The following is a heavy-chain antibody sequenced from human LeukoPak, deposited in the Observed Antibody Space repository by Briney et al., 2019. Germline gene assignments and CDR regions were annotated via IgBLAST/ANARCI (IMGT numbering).Heavy chain of an antibody. V-gene: IGHV4-39*07. CDR3: ARGGRVPSNFDY. J-gene: IGHJ4*02. Sequence: SETLSLTCTVSGGSISSSSYYWGWIRQPPGKGLEWIGSIYYSGNSYYNPSLKSRVTISVDTSKNQFSLKLSTVTAADTAVYYCARGGRVPSNFDYWGQGTLVTVSS. CDR2: IYYSGNS. CDR1: GGSISSSSYY.